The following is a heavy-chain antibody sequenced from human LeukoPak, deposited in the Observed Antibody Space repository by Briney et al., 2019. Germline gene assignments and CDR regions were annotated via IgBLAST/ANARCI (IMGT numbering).Heavy chain of an antibody. V-gene: IGHV3-23*01. J-gene: IGHJ1*01. Sequence: PGGSLRLSCAASGLTFSSYAMSWVRQAPGKGLEWVSAISGSGGSTYYADSVKGRFTISRDNSKNTLYLQMNSLRAEDTAVYYCAKRWTYYYGSGEGWGQGTLVTVSS. CDR3: AKRWTYYYGSGEG. CDR1: GLTFSSYA. CDR2: ISGSGGST. D-gene: IGHD3-10*01.